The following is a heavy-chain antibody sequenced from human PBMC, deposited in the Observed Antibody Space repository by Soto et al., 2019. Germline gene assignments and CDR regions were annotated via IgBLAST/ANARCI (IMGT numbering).Heavy chain of an antibody. V-gene: IGHV4-61*01. Sequence: PSETLSLTCTVSGGSVSSGSYYWSWIRQPPGKGLEWIGYIYYSGSTSYNPSLKSRVTISVDTSRNQFSLKLSSVTAADTAVYYCVRGEIAAVFLDVWGQGTTLTVSS. CDR3: VRGEIAAVFLDV. CDR1: GGSVSSGSYY. CDR2: IYYSGST. J-gene: IGHJ6*02. D-gene: IGHD6-13*01.